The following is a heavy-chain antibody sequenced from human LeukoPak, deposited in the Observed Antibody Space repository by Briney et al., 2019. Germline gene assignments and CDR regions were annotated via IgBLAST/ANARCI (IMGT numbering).Heavy chain of an antibody. CDR3: ARGPGVTTVTPIDY. D-gene: IGHD4-17*01. J-gene: IGHJ4*02. V-gene: IGHV4-34*01. CDR1: GGSFSGYY. Sequence: SETLSLTCAVYGGSFSGYYWSWICQPPGKGLEWIGEINHSGSTNYNPSLKSRVTISVDTSKNQFSLKLSSVTAADTAVYYCARGPGVTTVTPIDYWGQGTLVTVSS. CDR2: INHSGST.